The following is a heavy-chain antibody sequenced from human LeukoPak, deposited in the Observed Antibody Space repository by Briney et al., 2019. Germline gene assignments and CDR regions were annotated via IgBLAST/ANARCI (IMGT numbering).Heavy chain of an antibody. V-gene: IGHV3-11*01. CDR2: ISSSGSTI. Sequence: GGSLRLSCAASGFTFSDYYMSWIRQAPGKGLEWVSYISSSGSTIYYADSVKGRFTISRDNAKNSLYLQMNSLRAEDTAVYYCARFGQGDTQTYYDFWSGYYYYYYMDVWGKGTTVTVSS. CDR1: GFTFSDYY. J-gene: IGHJ6*03. CDR3: ARFGQGDTQTYYDFWSGYYYYYYMDV. D-gene: IGHD3-3*01.